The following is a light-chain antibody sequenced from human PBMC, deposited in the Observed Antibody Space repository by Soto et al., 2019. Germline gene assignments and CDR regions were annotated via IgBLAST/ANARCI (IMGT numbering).Light chain of an antibody. V-gene: IGKV3-20*01. Sequence: EIVLTQSPGTLSLSPGERATLSCRASQSVTSSYLAWYQQKPGQAPRLLIYGASSRATGIPDRFSGSGSGTDFTLTISRLEPEDFAVYYCQQYGSSPLTFGGGTKGEFK. CDR1: QSVTSSY. J-gene: IGKJ4*01. CDR3: QQYGSSPLT. CDR2: GAS.